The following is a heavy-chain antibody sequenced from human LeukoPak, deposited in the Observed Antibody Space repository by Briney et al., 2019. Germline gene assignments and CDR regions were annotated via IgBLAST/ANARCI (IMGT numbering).Heavy chain of an antibody. CDR3: ASEPLLNNCGGDCQNDY. D-gene: IGHD2-21*02. CDR1: GGSISSYY. Sequence: SETLSLTCTVSGGSISSYYWSWIRQPPGKGLEWIGYIYYSGSTNYNPSLKSRVTISVDTSKNQFSLKLSSVTAADTAVYYCASEPLLNNCGGDCQNDYWGQGTLVTVSS. V-gene: IGHV4-59*01. CDR2: IYYSGST. J-gene: IGHJ4*02.